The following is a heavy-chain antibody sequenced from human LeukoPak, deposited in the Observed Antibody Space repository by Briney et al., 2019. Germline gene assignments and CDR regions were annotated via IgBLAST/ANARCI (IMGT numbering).Heavy chain of an antibody. Sequence: PSETLSLTCTVSGGSISSGSYHWSWIRQPAGKGLEWIGRIYNNGSTNYNPSLKSRVTISVDTSKKQFSLKLSSVTAADTAVYYCARGGDYIWGTYRPFDYWGQGTLVTVSS. D-gene: IGHD3-16*02. CDR3: ARGGDYIWGTYRPFDY. V-gene: IGHV4-61*02. CDR2: IYNNGST. CDR1: GGSISSGSYH. J-gene: IGHJ4*02.